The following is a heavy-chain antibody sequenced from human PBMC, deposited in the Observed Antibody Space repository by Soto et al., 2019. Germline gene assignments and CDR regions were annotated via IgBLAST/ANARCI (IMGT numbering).Heavy chain of an antibody. V-gene: IGHV3-30*18. J-gene: IGHJ6*02. CDR2: TSFDGNKN. Sequence: QVQLVESGGGVVQPGRSLRLSCVASGFTFSNFGMHWVRQAPGKGLEWVALTSFDGNKNYYADSVKGRFTLSRDNSKNTLYLKMNSLRDEDTALYFCAKDQKDYSGSGTYYVPYGMDVWGQGTTVTVSS. CDR3: AKDQKDYSGSGTYYVPYGMDV. CDR1: GFTFSNFG. D-gene: IGHD3-10*01.